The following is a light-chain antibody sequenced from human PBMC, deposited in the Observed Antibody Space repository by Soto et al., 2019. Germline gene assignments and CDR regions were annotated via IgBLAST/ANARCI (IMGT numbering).Light chain of an antibody. V-gene: IGKV3-15*01. Sequence: EIVLTQSPATLSLSPGERATLSCRASRGVSANYLAWYQQKPGQAPRLLIYGASTRATGVPARFSGSGSGTVSGTEFTLTISSLQSEDFGVYYCQHYHKWPPITFGQGTRLEIK. CDR2: GAS. CDR3: QHYHKWPPIT. J-gene: IGKJ5*01. CDR1: RGVSANY.